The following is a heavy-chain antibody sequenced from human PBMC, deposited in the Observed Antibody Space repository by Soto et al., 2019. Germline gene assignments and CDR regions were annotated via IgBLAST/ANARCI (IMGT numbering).Heavy chain of an antibody. CDR1: GFTFSGSA. CDR3: TRQPVY. V-gene: IGHV3-73*01. CDR2: IRSKANSYAT. Sequence: GESLKISCAASGFTFSGSAMHWVRQASGKGLEWVGRIRSKANSYATAYAASVKGRFTISRDDSKNTAYLQMNSLKTEDTAVYYCTRQPVYWGQGTLVTVSS. J-gene: IGHJ4*02.